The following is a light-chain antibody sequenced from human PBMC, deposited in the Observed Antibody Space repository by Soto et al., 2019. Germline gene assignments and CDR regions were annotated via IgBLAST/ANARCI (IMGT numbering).Light chain of an antibody. J-gene: IGLJ2*01. CDR2: DVS. CDR3: CSYAGSYTGV. V-gene: IGLV2-11*01. CDR1: SSDVGGYNY. Sequence: QSALTQPRSMSGSPAQSVTISCTGTSSDVGGYNYVSWYQQHPGKAPKLMIYDVSQRPSGVPDRFSGSKSGNTASLIISGLQAEDEADYYCCSYAGSYTGVFGGGTKLTVL.